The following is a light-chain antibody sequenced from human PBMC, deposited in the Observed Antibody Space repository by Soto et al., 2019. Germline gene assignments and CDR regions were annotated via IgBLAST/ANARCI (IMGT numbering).Light chain of an antibody. J-gene: IGLJ1*01. CDR3: SSYAGSNNFV. V-gene: IGLV2-8*01. CDR2: EVN. CDR1: SSDVGGYKD. Sequence: QSVLTQPPSASGSPGQSVTISCTGTSSDVGGYKDVSWYQQHPGKVPKLIIYEVNKRPSGVPDRFSGSKSGNTASLTVSGLQAEDEADYYCSSYAGSNNFVFGTGTKVTV.